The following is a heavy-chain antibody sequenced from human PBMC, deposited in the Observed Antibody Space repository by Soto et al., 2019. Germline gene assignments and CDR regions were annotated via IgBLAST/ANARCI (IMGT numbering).Heavy chain of an antibody. J-gene: IGHJ6*02. CDR2: ISPDNGNT. D-gene: IGHD5-12*01. CDR1: GYTFTSYA. Sequence: GASVKVSCKASGYTFTSYAIHWVRQAPGQGLEWMGWISPDNGNTNYAQKLQGRVTMTTDTSTSTAYMELRSLRSDDTAVYYCARALGYSGYAGMDVWGQGTTVTVSS. CDR3: ARALGYSGYAGMDV. V-gene: IGHV1-18*01.